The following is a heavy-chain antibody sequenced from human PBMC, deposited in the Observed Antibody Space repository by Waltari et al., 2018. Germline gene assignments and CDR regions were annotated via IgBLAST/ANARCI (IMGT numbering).Heavy chain of an antibody. V-gene: IGHV3-23*03. Sequence: EVQLLESGGGLVQPGESLRLSCAGSGFTFGNYGMSWVRQAPGKGLEWVSVIYSGDTTDYADSVKGRFTISRDNSKNTLYLQMNSLRAEETAVYYCAKDWRWEQLVYGFNIWGQGTMVTVSS. CDR1: GFTFGNYG. CDR3: AKDWRWEQLVYGFNI. CDR2: IYSGDTT. J-gene: IGHJ3*02. D-gene: IGHD3-3*01.